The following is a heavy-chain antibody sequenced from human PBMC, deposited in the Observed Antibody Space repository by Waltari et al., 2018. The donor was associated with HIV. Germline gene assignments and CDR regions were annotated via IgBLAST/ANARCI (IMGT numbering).Heavy chain of an antibody. Sequence: QLVESGGGLVKPGGSLRLSCAASGFTFSSYSMNWVRQAPGKGLECVSSISSSSSYIYYADSVKGRFTISRDNAKNSLYLQMNSLRAEDTAVYYCARDSNTMVRAFDYWGQGTLVTVSS. CDR1: GFTFSSYS. J-gene: IGHJ4*02. D-gene: IGHD3-10*01. CDR2: ISSSSSYI. CDR3: ARDSNTMVRAFDY. V-gene: IGHV3-21*01.